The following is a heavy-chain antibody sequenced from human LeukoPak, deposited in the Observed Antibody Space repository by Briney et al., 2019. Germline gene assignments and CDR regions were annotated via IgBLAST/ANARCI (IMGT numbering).Heavy chain of an antibody. D-gene: IGHD6-13*01. CDR2: IVVGSGNT. Sequence: SVKVSCKASGFSFTSSAMQGVRQASGERLEWIGCIVVGSGNTNYAQKFQERVTITRDMSTSTAYMELSSLRSEDTAVYYCAATLSSSWYLGYYYGMDVWGQGTTVTVSS. CDR3: AATLSSSWYLGYYYGMDV. V-gene: IGHV1-58*02. CDR1: GFSFTSSA. J-gene: IGHJ6*02.